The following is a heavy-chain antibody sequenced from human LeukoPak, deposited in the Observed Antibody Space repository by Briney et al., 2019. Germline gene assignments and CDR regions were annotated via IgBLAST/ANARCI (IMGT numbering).Heavy chain of an antibody. J-gene: IGHJ3*02. D-gene: IGHD3-22*01. V-gene: IGHV3-7*01. CDR1: GFIFNSYW. Sequence: PGGSLRLSCAASGFIFNSYWMSWVRQAPGKRLEWVGNIKRDGSERYYVDSVKGRFTISRDNAKNSLYLQMNSLRAEDTAVYYCARKGYYDSSGYLSTGDAFDIWGQGTMVTVSS. CDR2: IKRDGSER. CDR3: ARKGYYDSSGYLSTGDAFDI.